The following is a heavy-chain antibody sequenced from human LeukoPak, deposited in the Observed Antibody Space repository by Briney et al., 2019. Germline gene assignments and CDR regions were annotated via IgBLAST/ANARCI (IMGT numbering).Heavy chain of an antibody. V-gene: IGHV6-1*01. Sequence: SQTLSLTCAISGDRVSSNSAAWNWIRQSPSRGLEWLGRTYYRSKWYNDYAVSVKSRITINPDTSKNQFSLQLNSVTPEDTAVYYCARTKGIAVAGTYDYWGRGTLVTVSS. CDR1: GDRVSSNSAA. CDR3: ARTKGIAVAGTYDY. D-gene: IGHD6-19*01. J-gene: IGHJ4*02. CDR2: TYYRSKWYN.